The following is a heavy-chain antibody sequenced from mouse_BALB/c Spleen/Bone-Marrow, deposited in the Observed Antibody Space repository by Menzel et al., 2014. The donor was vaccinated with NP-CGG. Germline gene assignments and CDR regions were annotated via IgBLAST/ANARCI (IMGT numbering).Heavy chain of an antibody. D-gene: IGHD5-1-1*01. V-gene: IGHV14-3*02. CDR3: ARGIPYYPMDF. CDR1: GFNIKDTY. CDR2: IDPANGNT. Sequence: EVKLMESGAELVKPGASVKLSCTASGFNIKDTYMYWVKQRPEQGLEWIGRIDPANGNTKFAPKFQGKATITADTSSNTAYLHLSSLTSEDTAVYYCARGIPYYPMDFWGQGTSVTVSS. J-gene: IGHJ4*01.